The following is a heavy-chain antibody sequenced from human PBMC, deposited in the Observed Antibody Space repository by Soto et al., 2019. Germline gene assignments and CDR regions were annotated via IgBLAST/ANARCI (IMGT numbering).Heavy chain of an antibody. CDR3: AKDGADSGYYYYMDV. CDR2: ISWNSGSI. Sequence: GGSLRLSCAASGFTFDDYAMHWVRQAPGKGLGWVSGISWNSGSIGYADSVKGRFTISRDNAKNSLYLQMNSLRAEDTALYYCAKDGADSGYYYYMDVWGKGTTVTVSS. CDR1: GFTFDDYA. D-gene: IGHD1-26*01. J-gene: IGHJ6*03. V-gene: IGHV3-9*01.